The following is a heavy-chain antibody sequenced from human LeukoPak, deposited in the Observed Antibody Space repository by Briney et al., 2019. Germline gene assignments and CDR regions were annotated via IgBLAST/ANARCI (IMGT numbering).Heavy chain of an antibody. D-gene: IGHD2-15*01. CDR2: ISTSGST. CDR3: ARVYCSGGSCYGSDV. J-gene: IGHJ6*04. V-gene: IGHV4-4*07. CDR1: GGSISSYY. Sequence: SETLSLSCTASGGSISSYYWSWIRQPAGKGLEWIRRISTSGSTIYNPSLKSRVTMSVDTSKNQFSLKLSSVTAADTAVYYCARVYCSGGSCYGSDVWGKGTTVTVSS.